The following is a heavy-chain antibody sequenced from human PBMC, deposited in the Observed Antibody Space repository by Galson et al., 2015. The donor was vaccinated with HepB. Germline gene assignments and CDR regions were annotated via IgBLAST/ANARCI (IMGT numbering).Heavy chain of an antibody. CDR1: GFTFSSYA. V-gene: IGHV3-23*01. D-gene: IGHD3-10*01. J-gene: IGHJ4*02. Sequence: SLRLSCAASGFTFSSYAMSWVRQAPGKGLEWVSAISGSGGSTYYADSVKGRFTIPRDNSKNTLYQQMNSLRAEDTAVYYCAKDLYYYGSGSYSGFDYWGQGTLVTVSS. CDR3: AKDLYYYGSGSYSGFDY. CDR2: ISGSGGST.